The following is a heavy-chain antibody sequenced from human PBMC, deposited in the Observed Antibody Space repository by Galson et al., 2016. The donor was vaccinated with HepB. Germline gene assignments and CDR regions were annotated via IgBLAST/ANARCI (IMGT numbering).Heavy chain of an antibody. V-gene: IGHV6-1*01. D-gene: IGHD5-12*01. J-gene: IGHJ6*02. CDR1: GDSVSSKSAA. CDR3: ARVRSGYSGYANPYYYGMDV. Sequence: CAISGDSVSSKSAAWSWIRQSPSRGLEWLGRTYYRSRWYNDYALSVKSRITINPDTSKNQFSLQLNSVTPEDTAVYYCARVRSGYSGYANPYYYGMDVWGQGTTVTVSS. CDR2: TYYRSRWYN.